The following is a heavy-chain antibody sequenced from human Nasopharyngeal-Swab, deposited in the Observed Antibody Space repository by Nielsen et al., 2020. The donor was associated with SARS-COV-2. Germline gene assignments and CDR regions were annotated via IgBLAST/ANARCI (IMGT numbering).Heavy chain of an antibody. D-gene: IGHD1-26*01. Sequence: SVKVSCKASGGTFSSYAIGWVRQAPGQGLEWMGGIIPIFGTANYAQKFQGRVTITADESTSTAYMELSSLRSEDTAVYYCATYSGSYSGVDYYYGMDVWGQGTTVTVSS. V-gene: IGHV1-69*13. CDR1: GGTFSSYA. CDR3: ATYSGSYSGVDYYYGMDV. CDR2: IIPIFGTA. J-gene: IGHJ6*02.